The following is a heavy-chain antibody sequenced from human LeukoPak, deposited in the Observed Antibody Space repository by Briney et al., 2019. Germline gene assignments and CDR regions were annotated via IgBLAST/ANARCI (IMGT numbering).Heavy chain of an antibody. D-gene: IGHD5-12*01. V-gene: IGHV3-66*04. CDR3: ARQSGYAVNNAFDI. CDR2: IYSGGST. CDR1: GFTVSTNY. J-gene: IGHJ3*02. Sequence: PGGSLRLSCAASGFTVSTNYMSWVRQAPGKGLEWVSVIYSGGSTYYADSVKGRFTISRDNSKNTLYLQMNSLRAEDTAVYYCARQSGYAVNNAFDIWGQGTMVTVSS.